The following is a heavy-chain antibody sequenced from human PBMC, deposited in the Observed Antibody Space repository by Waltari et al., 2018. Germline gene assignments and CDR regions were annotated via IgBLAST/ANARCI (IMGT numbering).Heavy chain of an antibody. Sequence: QVQLVQSGAEVKKPGASVKVSCKASGYTFTSYGISWVRQAPGQGLEWMGWITAYNGNTNYALKFQGRVTMTTDTSTSTAYMQLRSLISDDTAVYYCAREGYYGDYFDYWGQGTLVTVSS. CDR3: AREGYYGDYFDY. D-gene: IGHD4-17*01. CDR1: GYTFTSYG. V-gene: IGHV1-18*01. J-gene: IGHJ4*02. CDR2: ITAYNGNT.